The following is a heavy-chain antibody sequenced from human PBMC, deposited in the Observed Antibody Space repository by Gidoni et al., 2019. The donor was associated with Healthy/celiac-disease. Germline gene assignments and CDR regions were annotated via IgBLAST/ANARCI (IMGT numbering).Heavy chain of an antibody. CDR3: AKDRGYCSSTSCYFSAFDI. Sequence: EVQLLESGGGLVQPGGSLRLSCAASGFTFSSYAMSWVRQAPGKGLEWVSAISGSGGSTYYADSVKGRFTISRDNSKNTLYLQMNSLRAEDTAVYYCAKDRGYCSSTSCYFSAFDIWGQGTMVTVSS. D-gene: IGHD2-2*01. CDR2: ISGSGGST. J-gene: IGHJ3*02. CDR1: GFTFSSYA. V-gene: IGHV3-23*01.